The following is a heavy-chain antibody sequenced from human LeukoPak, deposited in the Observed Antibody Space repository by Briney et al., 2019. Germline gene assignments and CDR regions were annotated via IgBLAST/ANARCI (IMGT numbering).Heavy chain of an antibody. J-gene: IGHJ5*02. CDR1: GFTFSSYG. CDR2: IWYDGSNK. Sequence: GGPLRLSCAASGFTFSSYGMHRVRQAPGKGLEWMAVIWYDGSNKYYADSVKGRFTISRDNSKNTLYLQMNSLRAEDTAVYYCARDRYCSSTSCYGWTWFHPWGQGTLVTVSS. D-gene: IGHD2-2*01. CDR3: ARDRYCSSTSCYGWTWFHP. V-gene: IGHV3-33*01.